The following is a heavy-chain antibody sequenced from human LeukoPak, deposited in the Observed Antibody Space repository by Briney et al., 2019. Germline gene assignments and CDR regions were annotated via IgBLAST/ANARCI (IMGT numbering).Heavy chain of an antibody. CDR3: VSDYYGSEGYFDY. Sequence: GGSLRLSCAASGFTFSSYSMNWVRQAPGKGLEWVSSISSSSSYIYYADSVKGRFTISRDNAKNSLYLQMNNLRAEDTAVYYCVSDYYGSEGYFDYWGQGTLVTVSS. V-gene: IGHV3-21*01. CDR2: ISSSSSYI. CDR1: GFTFSSYS. D-gene: IGHD3-10*01. J-gene: IGHJ4*02.